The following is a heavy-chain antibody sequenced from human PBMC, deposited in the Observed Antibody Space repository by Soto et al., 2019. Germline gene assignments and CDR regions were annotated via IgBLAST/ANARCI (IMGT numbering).Heavy chain of an antibody. D-gene: IGHD6-13*01. J-gene: IGHJ4*02. CDR3: ARVRYSSSQGYCDF. CDR1: GFTFSSYW. CDR2: IKTDGSST. V-gene: IGHV3-74*01. Sequence: LSCGASGFTFSSYWMSWVRQAPGKGLVWVSRIKTDGSSTTYADAVKGRFTISRDNAKNTLYLQMNSLRAEDTAVYYCARVRYSSSQGYCDFWGQGTLVTVSS.